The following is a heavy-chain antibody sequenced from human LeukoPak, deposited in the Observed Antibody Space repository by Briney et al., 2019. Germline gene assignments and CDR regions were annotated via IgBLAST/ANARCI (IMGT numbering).Heavy chain of an antibody. CDR2: IKQDGSEK. J-gene: IGHJ4*02. CDR1: GFTFSRFW. D-gene: IGHD2-8*01. CDR3: ARDGDIVLMVYAMSGYFDY. Sequence: PGGSLRLSCAASGFTFSRFWMSWVRQAPGKGLELVANIKQDGSEKNYVDSVKGRFTISRDNAKNSLSLQMNSLRAEDTAVYYCARDGDIVLMVYAMSGYFDYWGQGTLVTVSS. V-gene: IGHV3-7*01.